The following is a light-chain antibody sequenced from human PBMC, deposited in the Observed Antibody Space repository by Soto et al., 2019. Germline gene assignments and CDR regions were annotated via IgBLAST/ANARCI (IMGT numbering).Light chain of an antibody. CDR2: KAS. V-gene: IGKV1-5*03. CDR3: QQYKDYPWT. J-gene: IGKJ1*01. Sequence: IQMTQSPSTLSASVGDRVAITCRASQSIGIWLAWYQQKPGKAPRFLIYKASTLESGVPSRFSGSGYGTEFTLTISSRQPEDFGSYHCQQYKDYPWTFGKGTKVKTK. CDR1: QSIGIW.